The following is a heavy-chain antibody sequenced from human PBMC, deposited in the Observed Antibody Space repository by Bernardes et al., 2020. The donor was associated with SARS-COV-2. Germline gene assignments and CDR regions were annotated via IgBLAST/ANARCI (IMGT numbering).Heavy chain of an antibody. V-gene: IGHV1-2*02. Sequence: ASVKVSCKTSGYTFIGYRLNWLRQAPGQGLEWMGWIDCKSGGTKFAQRFQGRVTMTRATSTSTAYMELSSLRPDDTAVYFCARGLYPAWVVAGDSGEYFEAWGQGTLVTVFS. CDR2: IDCKSGGT. CDR3: ARGLYPAWVVAGDSGEYFEA. CDR1: GYTFIGYR. D-gene: IGHD2-15*01. J-gene: IGHJ1*01.